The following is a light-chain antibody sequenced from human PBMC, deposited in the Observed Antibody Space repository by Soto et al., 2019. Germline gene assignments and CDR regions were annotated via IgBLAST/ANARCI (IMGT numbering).Light chain of an antibody. CDR2: DVS. J-gene: IGLJ1*01. Sequence: QSVLTQPASVSGSPGQSITISCTGTSSDVGGYKYVSWYQQYPGKAPRLMVYDVSNRPSGVSNRFSGSKSGNTASLTISGLQAEDEADYYCSSYTSSDTYVFGTGTKLTVL. V-gene: IGLV2-14*01. CDR3: SSYTSSDTYV. CDR1: SSDVGGYKY.